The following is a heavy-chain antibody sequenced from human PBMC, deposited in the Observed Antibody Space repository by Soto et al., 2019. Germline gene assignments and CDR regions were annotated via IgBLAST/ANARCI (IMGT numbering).Heavy chain of an antibody. CDR3: ARGGSGIYHV. CDR2: TYSRGNT. D-gene: IGHD3-10*01. J-gene: IGHJ4*02. V-gene: IGHV4-31*01. Sequence: QVQLQESGPGLVKPSQTLTLTCTVSDDSITGGGYFWTWIRQLPGQGLEWLGSTYSRGNTFYNPSLTSLGSISLGPPQRRVSLRVTSVTAADTAIYFCARGGSGIYHVWGQGTLVIVAS. CDR1: DDSITGGGYF.